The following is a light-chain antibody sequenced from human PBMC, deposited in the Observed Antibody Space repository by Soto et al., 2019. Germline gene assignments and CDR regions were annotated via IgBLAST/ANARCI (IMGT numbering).Light chain of an antibody. J-gene: IGKJ5*01. CDR1: QSVSSSY. CDR2: GAF. CDR3: QQRSNWPIT. V-gene: IGKV3D-20*02. Sequence: EIVLTQSPATLSVSPGERATLSCRASQSVSSSYLAWYQQKPGQAPRLLIYGAFTGATGVPARFSGSGSGTEFTINMSSLKYEDFAVYYCQQRSNWPITFGKGTRLEIK.